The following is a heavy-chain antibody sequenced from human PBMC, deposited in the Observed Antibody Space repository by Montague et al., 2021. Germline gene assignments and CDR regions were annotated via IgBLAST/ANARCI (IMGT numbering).Heavy chain of an antibody. D-gene: IGHD7-27*01. CDR2: MRSSGSP. CDR3: GRDYWGSIDY. V-gene: IGHV4-59*02. J-gene: IGHJ4*01. Sequence: SETLSLTCSVSGGSVNGYDWSWIRQPPGKGLEWIGYMRSSGSPNYNPSFKSRLAISIDMSRNQFSLELSFVTAADTAICFCGRDYWGSIDYWGHGILVTVSS. CDR1: GGSVNGYD.